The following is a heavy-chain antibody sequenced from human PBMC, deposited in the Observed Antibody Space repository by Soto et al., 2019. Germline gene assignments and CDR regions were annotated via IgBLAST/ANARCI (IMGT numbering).Heavy chain of an antibody. J-gene: IGHJ4*02. V-gene: IGHV1-69*02. CDR1: GGTFSSYT. CDR3: AFGIVGATPDY. Sequence: QVQLVQSGAEVKKPGSSVKVSCKASGGTFSSYTISWVRQAPGQGLGWMGRIIPILGIANYAQKFQGRVTITADKSTSTAYMELSSLRSEDTAVYYCAFGIVGATPDYWGQGTLVTVSS. D-gene: IGHD1-26*01. CDR2: IIPILGIA.